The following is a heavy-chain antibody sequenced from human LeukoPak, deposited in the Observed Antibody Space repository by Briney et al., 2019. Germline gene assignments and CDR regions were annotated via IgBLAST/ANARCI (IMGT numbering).Heavy chain of an antibody. CDR1: GFTFSSYA. J-gene: IGHJ4*02. D-gene: IGHD3-16*01. Sequence: GRSLRLSCAASGFTFSSYAMHWVRQAPGKGLEWVAVISYDGSNKYYADSVKGRFTISRDNSKNTLYLQMNSLRAEDTAVYYCAKPYRGRTFHYFDSWGQGALVTVSS. V-gene: IGHV3-30-3*02. CDR2: ISYDGSNK. CDR3: AKPYRGRTFHYFDS.